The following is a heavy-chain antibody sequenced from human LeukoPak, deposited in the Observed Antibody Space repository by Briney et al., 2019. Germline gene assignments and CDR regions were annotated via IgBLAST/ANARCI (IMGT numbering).Heavy chain of an antibody. Sequence: ASVKVSCKASGYTFTSYGISWVRQAPGQGLEWMGWVNAGNGNTKYSQKFQGRVTITRDTSASTAYMELSSLRSEDTAVYYCATLAAAGGYWGQGTLVTVSS. J-gene: IGHJ4*02. CDR1: GYTFTSYG. D-gene: IGHD6-13*01. V-gene: IGHV1-3*01. CDR3: ATLAAAGGY. CDR2: VNAGNGNT.